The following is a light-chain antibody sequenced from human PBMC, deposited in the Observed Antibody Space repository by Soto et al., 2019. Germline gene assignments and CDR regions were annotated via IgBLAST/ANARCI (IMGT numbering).Light chain of an antibody. CDR2: DVN. CDR3: SAHGGTNPYV. CDR1: ASDIGGYTF. Sequence: QSALTQPPSASGSPGQSVAISCTGTASDIGGYTFVSWYQQHPGKAPKLLIYDVNKSPSGVPDRFSGSKSGNTAPLTVSGLQAEDEADYHCSAHGGTNPYVFGTGTKLTVL. V-gene: IGLV2-8*01. J-gene: IGLJ1*01.